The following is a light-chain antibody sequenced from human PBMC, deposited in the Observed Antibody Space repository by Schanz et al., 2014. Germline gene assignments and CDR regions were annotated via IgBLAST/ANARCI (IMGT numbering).Light chain of an antibody. CDR3: CSYAGSSAFWV. CDR2: EGS. CDR1: SSDVGSYNL. Sequence: QSVLTQPASVSGSPGQSITISCTGTSSDVGSYNLVSWYQQHPGKAPKLMIYEGSKRPSGVSNRFSGSKSGNTASLSISGLXAEDEADYYCCSYAGSSAFWVFGGGTKLTVL. V-gene: IGLV2-23*01. J-gene: IGLJ3*02.